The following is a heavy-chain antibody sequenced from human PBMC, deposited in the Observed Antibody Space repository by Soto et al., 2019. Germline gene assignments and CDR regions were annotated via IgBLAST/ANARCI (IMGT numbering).Heavy chain of an antibody. CDR1: GGSISSYY. V-gene: IGHV4-59*01. D-gene: IGHD6-13*01. CDR3: ARAYSSSWLFDY. Sequence: SETLSLTCTVSGGSISSYYWSWIRQPPGKGLEWIGDIYYSGSTNYNPSLKSRVTISVDTSKNQFSLKLSSVTAADTAVYYCARAYSSSWLFDYWGQGTLVTVSS. CDR2: IYYSGST. J-gene: IGHJ4*02.